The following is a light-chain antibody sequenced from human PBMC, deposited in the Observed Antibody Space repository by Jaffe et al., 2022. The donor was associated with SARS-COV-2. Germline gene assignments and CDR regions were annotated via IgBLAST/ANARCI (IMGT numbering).Light chain of an antibody. V-gene: IGLV3-21*02. J-gene: IGLJ2*01. CDR3: QVWDDTSAHVV. CDR2: DDN. Sequence: SYVLTQPPSVSLAPGQTARITCGGNNVGSKSVNWYQQKPGQAPVAVVFDDNDRPSGIPERFSGSNSGNTATLTISRVEAGDEADYYCQVWDDTSAHVVFGGGTRLTVL. CDR1: NVGSKS.